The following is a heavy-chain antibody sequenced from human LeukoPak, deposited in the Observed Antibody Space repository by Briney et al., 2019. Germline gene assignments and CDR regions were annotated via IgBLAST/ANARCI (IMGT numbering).Heavy chain of an antibody. CDR2: IYPADSAT. J-gene: IGHJ4*02. Sequence: GESLKISCKGSGYSFDTYWFAWVRQMPGKGLEWMGIIYPADSATRYSPSFQGQVTISADKSISTAYLRWSTLEASDTAMYYCARGGGSGFYFDYWGQGTLVTVSS. CDR3: ARGGGSGFYFDY. V-gene: IGHV5-51*01. D-gene: IGHD6-25*01. CDR1: GYSFDTYW.